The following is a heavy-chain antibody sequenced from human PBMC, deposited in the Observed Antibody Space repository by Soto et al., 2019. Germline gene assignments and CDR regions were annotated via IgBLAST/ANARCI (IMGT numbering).Heavy chain of an antibody. V-gene: IGHV4-39*01. Sequence: SEPLSLTSPAFDGPMQALTTYSAWIPNPPGKALEWIATTYYSGSTHYNSSLKSRATISVDTSQNQFPLELTSVTAADTAVYHCASARYFGVDVWGQGTTVT. CDR1: DGPMQALTTY. D-gene: IGHD3-9*01. J-gene: IGHJ6*02. CDR3: ASARYFGVDV. CDR2: TYYSGST.